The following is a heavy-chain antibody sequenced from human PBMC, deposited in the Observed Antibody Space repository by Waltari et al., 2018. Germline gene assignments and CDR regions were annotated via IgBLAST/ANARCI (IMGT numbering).Heavy chain of an antibody. V-gene: IGHV4-39*07. Sequence: QLQLQESGPGLVKPSETLSLTCPVSGGSISSSSYYWGWIRQPPGKGLEWIGSIYYSGSTYYNPSLKSRVTISVDTSKNQFSLKLSSVTAADTAVYYCARGGVVVVAATPWFDPWGQGTLVTVSS. CDR2: IYYSGST. CDR3: ARGGVVVVAATPWFDP. D-gene: IGHD2-15*01. CDR1: GGSISSSSYY. J-gene: IGHJ5*02.